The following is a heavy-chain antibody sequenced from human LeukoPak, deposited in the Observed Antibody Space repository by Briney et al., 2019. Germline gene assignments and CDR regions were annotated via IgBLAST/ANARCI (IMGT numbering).Heavy chain of an antibody. D-gene: IGHD6-19*01. CDR1: GGSISSYY. CDR3: ARDFNAVAGALDY. CDR2: IYNNGRT. J-gene: IGHJ4*02. V-gene: IGHV4-59*01. Sequence: SETLSLTCTVSGGSISSYYWSWIRQTPGKGLEWIGYIYNNGRTNYNPSLKSRVTISVDTSKSQFSLKLSSVTAADTAVYYCARDFNAVAGALDYWGQGTLVTVSS.